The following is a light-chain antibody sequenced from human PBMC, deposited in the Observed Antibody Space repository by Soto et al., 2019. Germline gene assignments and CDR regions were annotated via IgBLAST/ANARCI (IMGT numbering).Light chain of an antibody. CDR1: QSINIY. V-gene: IGKV1-39*01. Sequence: DIQMTQSPSSLSLSVGDRVAITCRASQSINIYLHWYQQKPGEAPKLLIYGASSLQSGVPSRFSGSGSGTEFTLTISSLQPEDFATYYCQQSYSSVRSFGQGTKVEI. J-gene: IGKJ1*01. CDR2: GAS. CDR3: QQSYSSVRS.